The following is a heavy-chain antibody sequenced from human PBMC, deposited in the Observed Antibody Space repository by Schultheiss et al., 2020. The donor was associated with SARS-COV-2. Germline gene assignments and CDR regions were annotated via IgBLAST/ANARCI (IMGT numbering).Heavy chain of an antibody. CDR2: ISYDGSNK. V-gene: IGHV3-30*07. CDR3: ARDRGAVALNDAFDI. J-gene: IGHJ3*02. CDR1: GFIFSSYA. Sequence: GGSLRLSCAASGFIFSSYAMHWVRQAPGKGLEWVAVISYDGSNKYYADSVKGRFTISRDNSKNTLYLQMNSLRAEDTAVYYCARDRGAVALNDAFDIWGQGTMVTVSS. D-gene: IGHD6-19*01.